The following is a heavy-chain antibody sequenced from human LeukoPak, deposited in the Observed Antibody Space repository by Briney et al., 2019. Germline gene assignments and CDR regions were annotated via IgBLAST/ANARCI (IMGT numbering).Heavy chain of an antibody. V-gene: IGHV1-18*04. CDR2: ISAYNGNT. D-gene: IGHD3-9*01. J-gene: IGHJ6*04. Sequence: ASVKVSCKASGYTFTSYGISWVRQAPGQGLEWMGRISAYNGNTNYAQKLQGRVTMTTDTSTSTGYMELRSLRSDDTAVYYCARDHYYDILTGYYPPLYYGMDVWGKGTTVTVSS. CDR3: ARDHYYDILTGYYPPLYYGMDV. CDR1: GYTFTSYG.